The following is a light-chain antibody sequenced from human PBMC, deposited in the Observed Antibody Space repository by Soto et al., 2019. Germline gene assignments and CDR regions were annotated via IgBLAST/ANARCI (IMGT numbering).Light chain of an antibody. CDR1: QSVSSSY. CDR2: GAS. J-gene: IGKJ4*01. CDR3: QQYGSTPPLT. Sequence: EIVLTQSPGTLSLSPGERATLSCRASQSVSSSYLAWYQQKPGQAPRLLIYGASSRGTGIPDRFSGSGSGTDFTRNISRLEPEDFAVYYCQQYGSTPPLTFGGGTKVEIK. V-gene: IGKV3-20*01.